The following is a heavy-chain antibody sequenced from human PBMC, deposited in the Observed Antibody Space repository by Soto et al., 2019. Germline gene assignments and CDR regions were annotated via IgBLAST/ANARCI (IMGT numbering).Heavy chain of an antibody. CDR2: ISGSGGST. D-gene: IGHD6-13*01. CDR3: ARDRLEAGIAAAASGMGV. Sequence: GGSLRLSCAASGFTFSSYAMSWVRQAPGKGLEWVSAISGSGGSTYYADSVKGRFTISRDNSKNTLYLQMNSLRAEDTAVYYCARDRLEAGIAAAASGMGVRGQGTTVT. J-gene: IGHJ6*02. CDR1: GFTFSSYA. V-gene: IGHV3-23*01.